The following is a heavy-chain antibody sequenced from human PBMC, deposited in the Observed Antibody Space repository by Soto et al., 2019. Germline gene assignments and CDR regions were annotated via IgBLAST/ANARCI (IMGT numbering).Heavy chain of an antibody. D-gene: IGHD3-10*01. J-gene: IGHJ6*02. CDR3: ATRARVRVRGSHYYGMDV. V-gene: IGHV1-69*06. CDR2: IIPIFGTA. Sequence: ASVKVSCKASGGTFSSYAISWVRQAPGQGLEWMGGIIPIFGTANYAQKFQGRVTITADKSTSTAYMELSSLRSEDTAVYYCATRARVRVRGSHYYGMDVWGQGTTVTVSS. CDR1: GGTFSSYA.